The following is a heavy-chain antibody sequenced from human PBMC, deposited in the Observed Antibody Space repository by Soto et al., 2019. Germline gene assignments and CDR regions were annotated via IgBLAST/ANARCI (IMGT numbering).Heavy chain of an antibody. CDR2: ISYDGSNK. Sequence: QVQLVESGGGVVQPGRSLRLSCAASGFTFSSYGMHWVRQAPGKGLEWVAVISYDGSNKYYADSVKGRLTISRDNSKNTLYLQMNSLNAEDTAVNYCAKDHAFAGYSYGALDYWGQGTLVTVSS. V-gene: IGHV3-30*18. J-gene: IGHJ4*02. CDR1: GFTFSSYG. D-gene: IGHD5-18*01. CDR3: AKDHAFAGYSYGALDY.